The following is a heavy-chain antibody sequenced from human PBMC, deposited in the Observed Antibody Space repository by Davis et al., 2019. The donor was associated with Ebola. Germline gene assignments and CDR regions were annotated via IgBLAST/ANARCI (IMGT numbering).Heavy chain of an antibody. D-gene: IGHD3-9*01. J-gene: IGHJ6*02. Sequence: PGGSLRLSCAASGFTFSSYAMHWVRQAPGKGLEYVSAISSNGGSTYYANSVKGRFTISRDNSKNTLYLQMGSLRAEDMAVYYCARKGTQRAISDEYYYYYGMDVWGQGTTVTVSS. CDR1: GFTFSSYA. V-gene: IGHV3-64*01. CDR3: ARKGTQRAISDEYYYYYGMDV. CDR2: ISSNGGST.